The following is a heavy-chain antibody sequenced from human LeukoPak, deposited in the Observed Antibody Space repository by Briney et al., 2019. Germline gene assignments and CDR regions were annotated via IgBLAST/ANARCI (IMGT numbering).Heavy chain of an antibody. CDR3: ARGFVGCSTTSCLGLHY. J-gene: IGHJ4*02. D-gene: IGHD2-2*01. Sequence: GGSLRLSRAASGFTFSSYGMHWVRQAPGKGLEWVAFIRYDGSNKYYADSVKGRFTISRDNSKNTLYLQMNSLRPEDTAVYYCARGFVGCSTTSCLGLHYWGQGTLVTVSS. CDR1: GFTFSSYG. CDR2: IRYDGSNK. V-gene: IGHV3-30*02.